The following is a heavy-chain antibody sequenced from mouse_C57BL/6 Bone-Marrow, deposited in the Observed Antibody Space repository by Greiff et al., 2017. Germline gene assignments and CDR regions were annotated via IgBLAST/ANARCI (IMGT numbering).Heavy chain of an antibody. J-gene: IGHJ3*01. CDR2: ISNGGGST. V-gene: IGHV5-12*01. CDR3: ARQGIITREYAF. Sequence: EVQLVESGGGLVQPGGSLKLSCAASGFTFSDYYMYWVRQTPEKRLEWVAYISNGGGSTYYPATVKGRITIYSNNAKNTLYLQMSRLKSEDTDMYYCARQGIITREYAFWGQGTRVTVTA. CDR1: GFTFSDYY. D-gene: IGHD2-5*01.